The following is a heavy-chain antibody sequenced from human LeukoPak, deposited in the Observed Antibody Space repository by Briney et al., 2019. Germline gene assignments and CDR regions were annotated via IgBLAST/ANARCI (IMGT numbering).Heavy chain of an antibody. V-gene: IGHV3-74*01. CDR3: VRDLNTAMVIEY. Sequence: PGGSLRLSCAVSGFTFSNYWMHWVRQAPGKGLVWVSRINSDGSSTSYADAVKGRFTISRDNAKNTLYLQMNSLRGDDTAVYYCVRDLNTAMVIEYWGQGTLVTVSS. CDR2: INSDGSST. J-gene: IGHJ4*02. CDR1: GFTFSNYW. D-gene: IGHD5-18*01.